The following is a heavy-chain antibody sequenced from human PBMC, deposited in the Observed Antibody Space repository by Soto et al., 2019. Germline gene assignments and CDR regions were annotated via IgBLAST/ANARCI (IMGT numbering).Heavy chain of an antibody. CDR1: GGTFSSDA. CDR2: IIPIFGTA. D-gene: IGHD6-6*01. V-gene: IGHV1-69*06. Sequence: QVQLVQSGAEVKKPGSSVKVSCKASGGTFSSDAISWVRQAPGQGLEWMGGIIPIFGTANYAQKFQGRVTITADKSTSTAYMEMSSLRSEDTAVYDGASASRVAARLAVYYYGMDVWGQGTTVTVSS. J-gene: IGHJ6*02. CDR3: ASASRVAARLAVYYYGMDV.